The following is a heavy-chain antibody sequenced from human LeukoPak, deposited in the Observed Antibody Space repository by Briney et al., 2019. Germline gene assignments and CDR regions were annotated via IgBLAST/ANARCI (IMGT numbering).Heavy chain of an antibody. CDR2: IYYSGST. CDR1: GGSISSSSYY. D-gene: IGHD3-3*01. CDR3: ASMLGRLRFLEWFQH. V-gene: IGHV4-39*07. J-gene: IGHJ1*01. Sequence: PSETLSLTCTVSGGSISSSSYYWGWIRQPPGKGLEWIGSIYYSGSTYYNPSLKSRVTISVDTSKNQFSLKLSSVTAADTAVYYRASMLGRLRFLEWFQHWGQGTLVTVSS.